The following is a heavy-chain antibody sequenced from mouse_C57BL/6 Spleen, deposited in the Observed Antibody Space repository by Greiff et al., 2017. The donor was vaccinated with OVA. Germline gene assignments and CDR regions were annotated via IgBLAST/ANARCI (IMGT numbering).Heavy chain of an antibody. CDR2: IHPNSGST. CDR1: GYTFTSYW. CDR3: FITTVVDFDY. J-gene: IGHJ2*01. Sequence: QVQLQQPGAELVKPGASVKLSCKASGYTFTSYWMHWVKQSPGQGLEWIGMIHPNSGSTNYNEKFKSKATLTVDKSSSTAYMQLSSLTSEDSAVYYCFITTVVDFDYWGQGTTLTVSS. D-gene: IGHD1-1*01. V-gene: IGHV1-64*01.